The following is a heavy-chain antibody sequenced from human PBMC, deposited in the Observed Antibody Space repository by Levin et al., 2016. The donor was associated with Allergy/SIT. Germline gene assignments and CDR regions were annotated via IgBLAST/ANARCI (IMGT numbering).Heavy chain of an antibody. V-gene: IGHV3-74*01. CDR2: INSDGSTR. J-gene: IGHJ6*02. CDR3: TREVVPYGFWGGFYNFRRVPEKHHGMDV. CDR1: GFTFSDYW. Sequence: GGSLRLSCEASGFTFSDYWMHWVRQAPGKGLVWVSRINSDGSTRSYADSVKGRFTISRDNAKNTLYLHMNSLRGEDTAVYFCTREVVPYGFWGGFYNFRRVPEKHHGMDVWGQGTTVTVSS. D-gene: IGHD3-3*01.